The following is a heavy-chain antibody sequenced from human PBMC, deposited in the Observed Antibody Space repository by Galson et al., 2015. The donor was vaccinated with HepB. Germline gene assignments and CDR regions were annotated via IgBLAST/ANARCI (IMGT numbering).Heavy chain of an antibody. CDR1: GFSLSDAG. V-gene: IGHV3-7*03. Sequence: ALRLAGAAAGFSLSDAGMTWVRKSAERGLEWVANINEDGSAKRDLDSVKGRCTISRDNAKNSVFLQMDSLRADDTAIYYCARGNNPSYWGQGTLVTVSS. D-gene: IGHD1/OR15-1a*01. CDR2: INEDGSAK. J-gene: IGHJ1*01. CDR3: ARGNNPSY.